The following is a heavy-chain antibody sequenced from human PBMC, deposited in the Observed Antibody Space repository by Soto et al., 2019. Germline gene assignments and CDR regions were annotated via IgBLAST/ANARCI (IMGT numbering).Heavy chain of an antibody. CDR2: IYYSGST. D-gene: IGHD1-1*01. CDR3: AGHEMATTKTDYFDY. V-gene: IGHV4-34*01. J-gene: IGHJ4*02. Sequence: SETLSLTCVVYGGSFSDYYWSWIRQPPGKGLEWIGSIYYSGSTYYNPSLKSRVTISVDTSKNQFSLKLSSVTAADTAVYYCAGHEMATTKTDYFDYWGQGTLVTVSS. CDR1: GGSFSDYY.